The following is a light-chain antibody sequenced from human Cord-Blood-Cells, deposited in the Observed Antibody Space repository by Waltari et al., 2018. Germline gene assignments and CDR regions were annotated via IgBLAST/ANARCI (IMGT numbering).Light chain of an antibody. CDR1: QSVSSN. CDR3: QQYNNWPRWT. CDR2: GAS. Sequence: EIAMTQSPAPLSVSPGERATLSCRASQSVSSNLAWYQQKPGQAPRLLIFGASTRATGIPARFSGSGSGTEFTLTISSLQSEDFAVYYCQQYNNWPRWTFGQGTKVEIK. J-gene: IGKJ1*01. V-gene: IGKV3-15*01.